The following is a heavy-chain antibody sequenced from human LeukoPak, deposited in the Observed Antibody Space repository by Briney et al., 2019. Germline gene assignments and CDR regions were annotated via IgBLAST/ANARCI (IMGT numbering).Heavy chain of an antibody. V-gene: IGHV1-18*01. Sequence: GASVKVSCEASGYTFTSYGISWVRQAPGQGLEWMGWISAYNGNTNYAQKLQGRVTMTTDTSTSTAYMELRSLRSDDTAVYYCAREYCSSASCYSFDYWGQGTLVTVSS. CDR3: AREYCSSASCYSFDY. J-gene: IGHJ4*02. D-gene: IGHD2-2*01. CDR1: GYTFTSYG. CDR2: ISAYNGNT.